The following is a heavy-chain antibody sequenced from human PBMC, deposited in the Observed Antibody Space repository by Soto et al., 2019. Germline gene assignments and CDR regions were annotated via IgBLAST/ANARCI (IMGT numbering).Heavy chain of an antibody. CDR1: GGSFSGYY. Sequence: SETLSLTCAVYGGSFSGYYWSWIRQPPGKGLEWIGEINHSGSTNYNPSLKSRVTISVDTSKNQFSLKLSSVTAADTAVYYCARVRGTYYYGSGSYYNLAFDPWGQGTLVTVS. D-gene: IGHD3-10*01. CDR2: INHSGST. CDR3: ARVRGTYYYGSGSYYNLAFDP. V-gene: IGHV4-34*01. J-gene: IGHJ5*02.